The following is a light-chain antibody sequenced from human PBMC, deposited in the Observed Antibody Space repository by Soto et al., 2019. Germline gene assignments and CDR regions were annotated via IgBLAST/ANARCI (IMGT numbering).Light chain of an antibody. V-gene: IGKV3-20*01. CDR1: QSVSSSY. Sequence: PGERATLSCRASQSVSSSYLAWYQQKPGQAPRLLIYGASSRATGIPDRFSGSGSGTDFTLTISRLEPEDFAVYYCQQYGSSPPMYTFGQGNKLEIK. J-gene: IGKJ2*01. CDR3: QQYGSSPPMYT. CDR2: GAS.